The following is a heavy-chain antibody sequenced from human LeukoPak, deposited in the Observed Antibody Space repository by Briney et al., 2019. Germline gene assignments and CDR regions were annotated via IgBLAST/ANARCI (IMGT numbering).Heavy chain of an antibody. Sequence: SETLSLTCTVSGGSISRYYWSWIRQPPGKGLEWIGYIYYSGSTNYNPSLKSRVTISVDTSKNQFSLKLSSVTAADTAVYYCARVDRYGGNSFDYWGQGTLVTVSS. V-gene: IGHV4-59*01. CDR3: ARVDRYGGNSFDY. CDR1: GGSISRYY. CDR2: IYYSGST. D-gene: IGHD4-23*01. J-gene: IGHJ4*02.